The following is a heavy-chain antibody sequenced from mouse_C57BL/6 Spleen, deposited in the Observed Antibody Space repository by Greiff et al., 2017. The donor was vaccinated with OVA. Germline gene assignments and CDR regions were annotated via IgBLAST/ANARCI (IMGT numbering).Heavy chain of an antibody. CDR1: GYAFTNYL. J-gene: IGHJ2*01. V-gene: IGHV1-54*01. Sequence: VQLQQSGAELVRPGTSVKVSCKASGYAFTNYLIEWVKQRPGQGLEWIGVINPGSGGTNYNEKFKGKATLTADKSSSTAYMQLSSLTSEASAVYFCARDTHFDYWGQGTTLTVSS. CDR2: INPGSGGT. CDR3: ARDTHFDY.